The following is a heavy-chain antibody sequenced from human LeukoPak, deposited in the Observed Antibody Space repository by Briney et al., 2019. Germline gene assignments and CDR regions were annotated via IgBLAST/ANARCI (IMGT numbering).Heavy chain of an antibody. V-gene: IGHV3-7*01. J-gene: IGHJ4*02. D-gene: IGHD2-2*01. CDR1: GFTFSSYW. CDR2: IKQDGSEK. Sequence: GGSLRLSCAASGFTFSSYWMSWVRQAPGKGLERVDKIKQDGSEKYHVDSVKGRFTISRDNAKNSLYLQMNSLRAEDTAVYYCARGSGLVTELFFDYWGQGTLVTVSS. CDR3: ARGSGLVTELFFDY.